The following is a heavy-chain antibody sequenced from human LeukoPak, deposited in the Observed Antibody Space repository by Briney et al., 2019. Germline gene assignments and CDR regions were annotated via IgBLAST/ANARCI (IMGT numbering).Heavy chain of an antibody. D-gene: IGHD6-13*01. CDR1: GFTFTSFW. CDR3: ATAPAAADSS. J-gene: IGHJ5*02. CDR2: INRDGTKT. V-gene: IGHV3-7*01. Sequence: PGGSLKLSCAASGFTFTSFWMTWVRQSPGKGLEWVANINRDGTKTTYVDSVKGRFTISRDNAKNSLFLHMSSRRAEYTAVYYCATAPAAADSSWGQGTLVAVSS.